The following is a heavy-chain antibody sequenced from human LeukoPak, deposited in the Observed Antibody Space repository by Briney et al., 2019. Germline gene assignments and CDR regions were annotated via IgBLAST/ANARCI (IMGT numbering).Heavy chain of an antibody. Sequence: GGSLRLSCAASGFTFSSYGMHWVRQAPGKGLEWVAFIRYDGSNKYYADSVKGRFTISRDNSKNTLYLQMNSLRAEDTAVYYCAKGYSYGSGSYLDYWGQGTLVTVSS. D-gene: IGHD3-10*01. CDR3: AKGYSYGSGSYLDY. J-gene: IGHJ4*02. CDR1: GFTFSSYG. V-gene: IGHV3-30*02. CDR2: IRYDGSNK.